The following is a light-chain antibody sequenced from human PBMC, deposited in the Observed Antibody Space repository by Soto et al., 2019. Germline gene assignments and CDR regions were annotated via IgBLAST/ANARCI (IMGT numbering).Light chain of an antibody. V-gene: IGLV2-14*03. CDR3: CSYTSTSTYV. CDR2: DVN. J-gene: IGLJ1*01. CDR1: SSDVGGAYNY. Sequence: QSALTQPASLSVSPGQSISISCTGTSSDVGGAYNYVSWYQHHPDKAPKLVIFDVNNRPSGVSNRFSGSKSGNTASLTISGLQAEDEADYYCCSYTSTSTYVFGTGTKVTVL.